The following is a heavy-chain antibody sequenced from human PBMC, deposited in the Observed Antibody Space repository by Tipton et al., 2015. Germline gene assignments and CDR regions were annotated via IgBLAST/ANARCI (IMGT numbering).Heavy chain of an antibody. V-gene: IGHV4-38-2*01. CDR3: ARARGRHGGLFYS. J-gene: IGHJ4*02. CDR2: ISHSGNT. CDR1: AYSISSDYY. Sequence: TLSLTCAVSAYSISSDYYWGWIRQPPGKGLEWIGSISHSGNTYYNPSLKSRVTISIDRFKNQFSLKMSSVTASDTAVYYCARARGRHGGLFYSWGQGTLVTVSS. D-gene: IGHD4-23*01.